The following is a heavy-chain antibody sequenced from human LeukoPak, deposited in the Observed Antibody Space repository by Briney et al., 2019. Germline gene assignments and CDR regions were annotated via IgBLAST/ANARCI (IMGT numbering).Heavy chain of an antibody. D-gene: IGHD2-2*01. CDR3: ARGGGYCSSTSCLYY. V-gene: IGHV4-59*01. CDR1: GGSISSYY. J-gene: IGHJ4*02. Sequence: PSETLSLTCTVSGGSISSYYWSWIRQPPGKGLEWIGYIYYSGSTNYNPSLKSRVTISVDTSKNQFSLKLSSVTAADTAVCYCARGGGYCSSTSCLYYWGQGTLVTVSS. CDR2: IYYSGST.